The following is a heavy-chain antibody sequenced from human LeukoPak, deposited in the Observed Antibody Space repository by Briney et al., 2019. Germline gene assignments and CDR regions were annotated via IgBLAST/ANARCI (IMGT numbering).Heavy chain of an antibody. CDR1: GFTFSSYA. J-gene: IGHJ3*02. Sequence: GGSLRLSCAASGFTFSSYAMHWVRQAPGKGLEWVAVISYDGNNKYYADSVKGRFIISRDNSKNTLYLQMNSLRPEDTTVYYCARDPKGGFSYGWGAFDIWGQGTMVTVSS. V-gene: IGHV3-30-3*01. D-gene: IGHD5-18*01. CDR3: ARDPKGGFSYGWGAFDI. CDR2: ISYDGNNK.